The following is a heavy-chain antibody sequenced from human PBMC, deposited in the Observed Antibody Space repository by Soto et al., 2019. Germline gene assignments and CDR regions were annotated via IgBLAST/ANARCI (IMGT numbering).Heavy chain of an antibody. CDR2: ISFDARNQ. CDR1: GFTFSNFA. Sequence: QVQLVESGGGVVQPGRSLRLSCAASGFTFSNFAIHWVRQAPGKGLEWVSFISFDARNQNYADSVRGRFTISRDNSKNTVSLEMNNLRPEDTAVYYCARGHQWLVPDYWGQGTLVTVSS. J-gene: IGHJ4*02. D-gene: IGHD6-19*01. V-gene: IGHV3-30*04. CDR3: ARGHQWLVPDY.